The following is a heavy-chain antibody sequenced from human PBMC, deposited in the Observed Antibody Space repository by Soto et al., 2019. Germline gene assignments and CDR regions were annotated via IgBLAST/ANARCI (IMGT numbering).Heavy chain of an antibody. Sequence: QVQLVQSGAEVKKPGSSVKVSCKASGGTFSNYAISWVRQAPGQGLEWMGGIIPIFGTTNYAQKFQGRVTITADESTSTAYMELSSLRSEDTAVYYCARDAIFGVVIRGIDYYYGMDVWGQGTTVTLSS. CDR3: ARDAIFGVVIRGIDYYYGMDV. D-gene: IGHD3-3*01. V-gene: IGHV1-69*01. CDR1: GGTFSNYA. CDR2: IIPIFGTT. J-gene: IGHJ6*02.